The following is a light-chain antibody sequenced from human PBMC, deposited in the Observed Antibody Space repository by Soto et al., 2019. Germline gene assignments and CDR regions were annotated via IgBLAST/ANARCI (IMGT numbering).Light chain of an antibody. J-gene: IGLJ1*01. CDR2: EVS. V-gene: IGLV2-14*01. CDR1: STDIGFYDF. Sequence: QSALTQPASVSGSPGQSITISCTWSSTDIGFYDFVSWYQQQPGKAPRLVIYEVSGRPSRISVRFSGSKSGNTSSLTISGLQDDDEGDYYCSSYTKTTTTYVFGTGTKLTVL. CDR3: SSYTKTTTTYV.